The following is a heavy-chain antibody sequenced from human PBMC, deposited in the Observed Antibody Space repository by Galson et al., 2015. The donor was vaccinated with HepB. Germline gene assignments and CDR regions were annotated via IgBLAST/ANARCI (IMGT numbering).Heavy chain of an antibody. J-gene: IGHJ3*02. Sequence: TLSLTCTVSGGSISSGSYYWSWIRQPAGKGLEWIGRIYTRGSTNYNPSLKSRVTMSVDTSKNQFSLKLSSVTAADTAVYYCAKGPFGGYDLAAFDIWGQGTMVTVSS. D-gene: IGHD5-12*01. V-gene: IGHV4-61*02. CDR2: IYTRGST. CDR1: GGSISSGSYY. CDR3: AKGPFGGYDLAAFDI.